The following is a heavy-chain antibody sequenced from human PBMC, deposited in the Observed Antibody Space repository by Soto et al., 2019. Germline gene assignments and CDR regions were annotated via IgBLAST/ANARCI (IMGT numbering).Heavy chain of an antibody. CDR1: GGTFSSYA. CDR3: ARGYERSMRDREALFDI. D-gene: IGHD2-2*01. V-gene: IGHV1-69*13. Sequence: SVKVSCKASGGTFSSYAISWVRQAPGQGLEWMGGIIPIFGTANYAQKFQGRVTITADESTSTAYMELSSLRSEDTAVYYCARGYERSMRDREALFDIWGQGTMVTVSS. CDR2: IIPIFGTA. J-gene: IGHJ3*02.